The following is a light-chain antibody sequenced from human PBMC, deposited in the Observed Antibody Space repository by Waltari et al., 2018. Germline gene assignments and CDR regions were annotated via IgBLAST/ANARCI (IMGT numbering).Light chain of an antibody. CDR3: CSYAGRGTYV. CDR2: EVF. Sequence: QSALTQPASVSGTPGQSITIPCRGTTSDVGRYDLVSWYQQHPGQAPKLLICEVFKRPPDTSSRFSGAKSGSTASLTISGLQPEDEADYYCCSYAGRGTYVFGSGTKVTVL. CDR1: TSDVGRYDL. V-gene: IGLV2-23*02. J-gene: IGLJ1*01.